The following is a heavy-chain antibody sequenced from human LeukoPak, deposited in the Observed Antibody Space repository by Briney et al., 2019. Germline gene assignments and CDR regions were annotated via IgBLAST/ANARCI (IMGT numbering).Heavy chain of an antibody. J-gene: IGHJ4*02. CDR1: GYTFTGYY. V-gene: IGHV1-2*02. Sequence: ASVKVSCKASGYTFTGYYIHWVRQAPGQGLEWMGWIKPNSGTNYPQKFQGRVTMTGDTSISTAYMELSRLRSDDTAVYYCARGKMNGDDFDYWGQGTLVTVSS. D-gene: IGHD4-17*01. CDR3: ARGKMNGDDFDY. CDR2: IKPNSGT.